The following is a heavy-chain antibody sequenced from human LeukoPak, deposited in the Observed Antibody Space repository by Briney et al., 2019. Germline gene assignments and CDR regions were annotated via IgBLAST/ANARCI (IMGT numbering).Heavy chain of an antibody. CDR3: AGASSSGWYPDIDY. V-gene: IGHV4-59*01. D-gene: IGHD6-19*01. CDR2: TYYSGST. J-gene: IGHJ4*02. CDR1: GGSISSYF. Sequence: SETLSLTCSVSGGSISSYFWIWIRQPPGRGLECIGYTYYSGSTNYNPSLKSRVTITVDTSKNQFSLKLSSVTAADTAVYYCAGASSSGWYPDIDYWGQGTLVTVSS.